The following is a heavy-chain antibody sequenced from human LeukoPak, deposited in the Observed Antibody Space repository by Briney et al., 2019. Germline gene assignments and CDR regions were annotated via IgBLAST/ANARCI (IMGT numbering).Heavy chain of an antibody. D-gene: IGHD2-2*01. J-gene: IGHJ4*02. V-gene: IGHV1-69*02. CDR3: ARVCSAYSSSTSCFDY. CDR1: GGTFSSYT. CDR2: IIPILGIA. Sequence: ASVKVSCKASGGTFSSYTISWVRQAPGQGLEWMGRIIPILGIANYAQKFQGRVTITAHESTSSAYMELSSLRSEDTAVYYYARVCSAYSSSTSCFDYWGQGTLVTVSS.